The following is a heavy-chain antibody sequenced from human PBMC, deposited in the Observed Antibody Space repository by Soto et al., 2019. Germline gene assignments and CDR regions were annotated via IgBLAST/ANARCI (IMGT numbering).Heavy chain of an antibody. CDR3: ASAKCGGDCSYRHDRYYFES. J-gene: IGHJ4*02. D-gene: IGHD2-21*02. Sequence: QVQLQESGPGLVKPSQSLSLTCTVSGGSITSDDYYWSWIRQPPGRGLEWIVYIFYSGSTHYNPSLKSRFIISLDTSRNQVSLKLSSVTAADTAVYYCASAKCGGDCSYRHDRYYFESWGQGTLVTVSS. CDR2: IFYSGST. V-gene: IGHV4-30-4*01. CDR1: GGSITSDDYY.